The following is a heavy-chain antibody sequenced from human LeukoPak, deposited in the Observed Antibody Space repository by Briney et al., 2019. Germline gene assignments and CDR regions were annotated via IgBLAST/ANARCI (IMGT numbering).Heavy chain of an antibody. CDR1: GYTFTSYG. Sequence: ASVKVSCKASGYTFTSYGIIWVRQAPGQGLERMGWISAYSGNTNYAQKLQGRVTMTTDTSTSTASMELRSLRDDDTVVYYCAGAGGSGSYYRNWFDHWGQGTLVTVSS. V-gene: IGHV1-18*01. J-gene: IGHJ5*02. D-gene: IGHD3-10*01. CDR3: AGAGGSGSYYRNWFDH. CDR2: ISAYSGNT.